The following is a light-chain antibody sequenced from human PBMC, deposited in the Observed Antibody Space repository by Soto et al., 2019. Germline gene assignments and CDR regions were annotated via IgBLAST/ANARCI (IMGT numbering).Light chain of an antibody. CDR1: NSNIGVNT. CDR2: RND. CDR3: SAWDDRLSGCV. Sequence: QSVLTQPPSASGTPGQRVTISCSGSNSNIGVNTVNWYRQVPGTAPKLLIYRNDQRPSGVPDRFSGSKSGTSASLAISGLQSEDETVYYCSAWDDRLSGCVFGGGTKLTVL. J-gene: IGLJ3*02. V-gene: IGLV1-44*01.